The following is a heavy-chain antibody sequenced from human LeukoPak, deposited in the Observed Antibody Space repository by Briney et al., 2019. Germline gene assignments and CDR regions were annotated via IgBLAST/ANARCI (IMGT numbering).Heavy chain of an antibody. CDR1: GYTSSSYY. CDR2: INPSGGST. D-gene: IGHD1-26*01. J-gene: IGHJ4*02. V-gene: IGHV1-46*01. CDR3: ARESGSYRYYFDF. Sequence: ASVKVSCKASGYTSSSYYMHWVRQAPGQGLEWMGLINPSGGSTNYAQKFQGRVTMTREMSTSTVYMELSSLRSEDTAVYYCARESGSYRYYFDFWGQGTLVPVSS.